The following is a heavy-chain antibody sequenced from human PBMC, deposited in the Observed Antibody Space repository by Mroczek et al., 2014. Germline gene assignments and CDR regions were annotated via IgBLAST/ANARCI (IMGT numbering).Heavy chain of an antibody. J-gene: IGHJ4*03. CDR2: INHSGST. V-gene: IGHV4-34*01. CDR1: GGSFSGYY. D-gene: IGHD6-13*01. CDR3: ASNWAAGTDPFDY. Sequence: QVQLQQWGVGLLKPSETLSLTCAVYGGSFSGYYWSWIRQPPGKGLEWIGEINHSGSTNYNPSLKSRVTISVDTSKNQFSLKLSSVTAADTAVYYCASNWAAGTDPFDYVGPGTLVTVSS.